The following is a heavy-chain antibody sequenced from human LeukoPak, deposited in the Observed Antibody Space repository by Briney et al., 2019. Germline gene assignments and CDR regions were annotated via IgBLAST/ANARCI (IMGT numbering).Heavy chain of an antibody. Sequence: GGSLRLSCAASGFTFSKAWMSWVRQAPGKGLEWVGGFKSKTDGETTDYAAHVKGRFTISRDDSKNTLYLQMNSLKTEDTAVYYCTTDQGRYCSSTSCYVFDYWGQGTLVTVSS. CDR2: FKSKTDGETT. J-gene: IGHJ4*02. CDR1: GFTFSKAW. CDR3: TTDQGRYCSSTSCYVFDY. D-gene: IGHD2-2*01. V-gene: IGHV3-15*01.